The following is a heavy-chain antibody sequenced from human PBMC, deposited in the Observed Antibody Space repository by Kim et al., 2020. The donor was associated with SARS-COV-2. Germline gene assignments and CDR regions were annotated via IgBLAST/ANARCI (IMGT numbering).Heavy chain of an antibody. V-gene: IGHV4-30-4*01. CDR1: GGSISSGDFY. J-gene: IGHJ5*02. Sequence: SETLSLTCTVSGGSISSGDFYWSWIRQPPGKGLEWIGYIYYSGSTYYNPSLKSRVTISVDTSKNQFSLKLSSVTAADTAVYYCARTKSITISGVVQWFDPWGQGTLVTVSS. CDR2: IYYSGST. D-gene: IGHD3-3*01. CDR3: ARTKSITISGVVQWFDP.